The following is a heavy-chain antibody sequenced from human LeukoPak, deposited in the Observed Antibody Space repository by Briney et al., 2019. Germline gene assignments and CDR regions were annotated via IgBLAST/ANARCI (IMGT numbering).Heavy chain of an antibody. V-gene: IGHV3-30-3*01. CDR1: SFTLITSA. Sequence: GGSLRLSCAASSFTLITSAMHWARQAPGKGLVWLTFISSNGTDKYYRESVKGRFTISRDNSKNTLYLQMNSLRAEDTAIYYCARSSQPWAAFDIWGQGTMVTVSS. D-gene: IGHD7-27*01. J-gene: IGHJ3*02. CDR3: ARSSQPWAAFDI. CDR2: ISSNGTDK.